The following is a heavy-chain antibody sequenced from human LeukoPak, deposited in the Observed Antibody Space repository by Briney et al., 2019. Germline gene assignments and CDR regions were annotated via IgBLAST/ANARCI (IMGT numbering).Heavy chain of an antibody. CDR1: GFTFNSYA. CDR2: IRIRGGST. Sequence: GGSLRLSCAASGFTFNSYAMSWVRQAPGRGREWVAGIRIRGGSTYYADSVKGRFTISRDNSKNTLFLQMNSLRAEDTAVYYCATDYYYGSGSWAPSYDAFDIWGQGTMVTVSS. CDR3: ATDYYYGSGSWAPSYDAFDI. D-gene: IGHD3-10*01. J-gene: IGHJ3*02. V-gene: IGHV3-23*01.